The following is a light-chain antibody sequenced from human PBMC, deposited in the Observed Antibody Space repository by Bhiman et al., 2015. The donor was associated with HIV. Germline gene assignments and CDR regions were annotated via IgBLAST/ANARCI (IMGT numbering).Light chain of an antibody. Sequence: QPALTQPASMSGSPGQSITISCTGTKTDIGAYNYVSWYQQLPGTAPKLLIYDSNKRPSGIPDRFSGSQSGTSATLVITGLQTGDEADYYCATRDSSLSGVVFGGGTKLTVL. J-gene: IGLJ2*01. CDR3: ATRDSSLSGVV. V-gene: IGLV1-51*01. CDR2: DSN. CDR1: KTDIGAYNY.